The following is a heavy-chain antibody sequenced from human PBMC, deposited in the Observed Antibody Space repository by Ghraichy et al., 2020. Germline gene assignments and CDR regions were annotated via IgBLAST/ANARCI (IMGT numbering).Heavy chain of an antibody. CDR1: GGSISSSSYY. J-gene: IGHJ4*02. CDR2: IYYSGST. Sequence: SQTLSLTCTVSGGSISSSSYYWGWIRQPPGKGLEWIGSIYYSGSTYYNPSLKSRVTISVDTSKNQFSLKLSSVTAADTAVYYCARLPAIGVGATYFDYWGQGTLVTVSS. D-gene: IGHD1-26*01. V-gene: IGHV4-39*01. CDR3: ARLPAIGVGATYFDY.